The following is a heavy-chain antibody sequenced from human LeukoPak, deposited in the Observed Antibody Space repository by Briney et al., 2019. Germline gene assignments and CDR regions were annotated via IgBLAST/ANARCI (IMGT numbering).Heavy chain of an antibody. CDR3: AREHYDILTGYTHYYYYGMDV. Sequence: SVKVSCKASGYTFTGYYMHWVRQAPGQGLEWMGRIIPILGIANYAQKFQGRVTITADKSTSTAYMELSSLRSEDTAVYYCAREHYDILTGYTHYYYYGMDVWGQGTTVTVSS. CDR1: GYTFTGYY. CDR2: IIPILGIA. J-gene: IGHJ6*02. V-gene: IGHV1-69*04. D-gene: IGHD3-9*01.